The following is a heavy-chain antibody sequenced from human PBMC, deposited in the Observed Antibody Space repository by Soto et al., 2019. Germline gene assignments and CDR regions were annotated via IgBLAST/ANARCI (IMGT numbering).Heavy chain of an antibody. Sequence: GASVKVSCKASGGTFSNHLISWVRQAPGQGLEWMGWISAYNGNTNYAQKLQGRVTMTTDTSTSTAYMELRSLRSDDTAVYYCARGRAAAGPGDYWGQGTLVTVSS. J-gene: IGHJ4*02. V-gene: IGHV1-18*01. CDR3: ARGRAAAGPGDY. CDR1: GGTFSNHL. D-gene: IGHD6-13*01. CDR2: ISAYNGNT.